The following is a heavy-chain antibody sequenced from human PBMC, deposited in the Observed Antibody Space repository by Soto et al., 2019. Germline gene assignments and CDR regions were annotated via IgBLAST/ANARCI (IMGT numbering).Heavy chain of an antibody. V-gene: IGHV3-74*01. CDR3: ARSLPGTYGAFDL. J-gene: IGHJ3*01. CDR1: EFTFRSYW. D-gene: IGHD1-7*01. Sequence: VQLVVSGGGLVQPGGSLRLSCAASEFTFRSYWMHWVRQSPGKGLVWVSRISGDGSSTNYADSVKGRFTISRDNAKNTVYLQIDSLRAEDTAVYYCARSLPGTYGAFDLWGQGTMVTVSS. CDR2: ISGDGSST.